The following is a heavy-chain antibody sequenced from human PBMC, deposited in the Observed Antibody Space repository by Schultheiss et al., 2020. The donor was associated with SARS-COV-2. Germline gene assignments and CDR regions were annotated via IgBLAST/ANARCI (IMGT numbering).Heavy chain of an antibody. V-gene: IGHV3-48*01. J-gene: IGHJ6*02. Sequence: GESLKISCATSGFIFDDHGMSWVRQAPGKGLEWVSYISGRSSTSYYADSVKGRFAISRDNARNSVFLQLNSLRGEDTGVYYCVRDGGTSGWYYYGMDVWGQGTTVTGSS. CDR2: ISGRSSTS. CDR3: VRDGGTSGWYYYGMDV. D-gene: IGHD6-25*01. CDR1: GFIFDDHG.